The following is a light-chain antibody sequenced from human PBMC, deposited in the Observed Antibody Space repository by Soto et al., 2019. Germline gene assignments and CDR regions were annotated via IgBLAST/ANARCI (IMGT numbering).Light chain of an antibody. Sequence: QSVLTQPPSASGSPGQPVAISCTGTSSDVGGYNYVSWYQQHPGKAPKLMIYEVNKRPSGVPDRFSGSKSGNTASLTVSGLQAEDEADYYCCSYVGATTYVFGSGTKVTVL. CDR2: EVN. CDR3: CSYVGATTYV. CDR1: SSDVGGYNY. V-gene: IGLV2-8*01. J-gene: IGLJ1*01.